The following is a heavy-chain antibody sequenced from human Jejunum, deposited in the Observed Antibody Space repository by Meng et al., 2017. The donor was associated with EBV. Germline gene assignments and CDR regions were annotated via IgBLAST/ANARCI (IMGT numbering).Heavy chain of an antibody. CDR2: INSDGSKT. CDR1: GFTLSSYW. Sequence: VQLVVSGGGLVQPGESLRLSCAASGFTLSSYWMHWGRQAPGKGMVWVSRINSDGSKTNYADSVKGRFTISRDIAKNTLYLQLNSLRADDTAVYYCVRGPPPDTWGQGTLVTVSS. J-gene: IGHJ5*02. CDR3: VRGPPPDT. V-gene: IGHV3-74*01.